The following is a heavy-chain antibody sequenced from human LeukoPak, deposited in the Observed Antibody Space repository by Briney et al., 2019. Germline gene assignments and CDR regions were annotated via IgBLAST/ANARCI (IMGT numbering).Heavy chain of an antibody. CDR2: IYYSGST. V-gene: IGHV4-38-2*02. J-gene: IGHJ4*02. Sequence: SETLSLTRTVSGYSISSGYYWGWIRQPPGKGLEWIGYIYYSGSTYYNPSLKSRVTISVDTSKNQFSLKLSSVTAADTAVYYCASGAYSSSSFDYWGQGTLVTVSS. CDR1: GYSISSGYY. D-gene: IGHD6-6*01. CDR3: ASGAYSSSSFDY.